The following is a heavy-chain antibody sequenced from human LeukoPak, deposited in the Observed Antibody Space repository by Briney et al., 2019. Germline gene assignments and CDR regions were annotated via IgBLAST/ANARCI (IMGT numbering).Heavy chain of an antibody. V-gene: IGHV3-21*01. D-gene: IGHD3-10*01. Sequence: PGGSLRLSCAASGFTFSSYSMNWVREAPGKGLEWVSFISSSSSYIYYADSVKGRFTISRDNARNSLYLQMNSLRAEDTAVYYCARGLDNYGSGSSDWGQGTLVTVSS. CDR2: ISSSSSYI. J-gene: IGHJ4*02. CDR3: ARGLDNYGSGSSD. CDR1: GFTFSSYS.